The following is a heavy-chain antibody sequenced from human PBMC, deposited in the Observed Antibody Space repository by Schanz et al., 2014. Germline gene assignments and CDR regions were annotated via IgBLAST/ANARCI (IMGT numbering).Heavy chain of an antibody. J-gene: IGHJ4*02. CDR2: TIPMINEA. D-gene: IGHD3-9*01. V-gene: IGHV1-69*04. Sequence: QLQLVQSGPEVAEPGSSVKVSCKTSGGTFSNYGITWVRQAPGQGFEWIGRTIPMINEAKYADNFRGRVSMTADNSTSAAYMLLSGLTHEDTATYSCARDAADFLAGYYLDTWGQGTLVVVSS. CDR1: GGTFSNYG. CDR3: ARDAADFLAGYYLDT.